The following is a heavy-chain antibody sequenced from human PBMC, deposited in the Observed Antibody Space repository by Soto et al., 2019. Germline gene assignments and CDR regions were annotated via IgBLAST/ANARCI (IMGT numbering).Heavy chain of an antibody. CDR2: ISGSGESK. V-gene: IGHV3-23*01. Sequence: EMQLLESGGGLVQPGGSLKLSCAASGFSFSIYSMSWVRQPPGKGLEWVSGISGSGESKHYEDSGRGRFAISRDNSRKTLYLQMNNVRAEDTAVYYCAKSRGDRWTTYYFESWGQGTLITVSS. D-gene: IGHD4-17*01. J-gene: IGHJ4*02. CDR1: GFSFSIYS. CDR3: AKSRGDRWTTYYFES.